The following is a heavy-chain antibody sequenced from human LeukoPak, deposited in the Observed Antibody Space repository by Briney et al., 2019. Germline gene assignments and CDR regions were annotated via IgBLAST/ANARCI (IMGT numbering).Heavy chain of an antibody. CDR2: IYPGDSDT. V-gene: IGHV5-51*01. Sequence: KGGESLRISCKGSGYSFTSYWIGWVRQMPGKGLEWMGIIYPGDSDTRYSPSFQGQVTISADKSISTAYLQWSSLRASDTAMYYCARTYYYDSSGYDSLGYWGQGTLVTVSS. CDR3: ARTYYYDSSGYDSLGY. D-gene: IGHD3-22*01. CDR1: GYSFTSYW. J-gene: IGHJ4*02.